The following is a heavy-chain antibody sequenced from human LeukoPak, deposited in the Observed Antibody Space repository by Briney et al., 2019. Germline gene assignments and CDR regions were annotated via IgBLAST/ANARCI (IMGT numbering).Heavy chain of an antibody. CDR2: ISGSGGRT. D-gene: IGHD3-22*01. CDR1: VFAFSSYA. J-gene: IGHJ4*02. Sequence: PGGSLRLSCAASVFAFSSYAMNWVRQAPGKGLEWVSSISGSGGRTYYADSVKGRFTISRDNSKNTLYLQMNSPRAEDTAVYYCVKGHIDGEGYYYFDYWGQGTLVTVSS. V-gene: IGHV3-23*01. CDR3: VKGHIDGEGYYYFDY.